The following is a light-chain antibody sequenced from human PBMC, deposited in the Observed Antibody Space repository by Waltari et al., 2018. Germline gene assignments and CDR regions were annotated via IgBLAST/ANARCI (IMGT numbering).Light chain of an antibody. CDR1: QSVRST. CDR3: QQYDYWPWT. CDR2: GTS. J-gene: IGKJ1*01. Sequence: IVMTQSPATLSLSPGESATLSCRASQSVRSTFAWFQQKPGQPPSLLIYGTSTRATGIPARFTGSGSGTEFSLTISSLQPEDFATYYCQQYDYWPWTFGQGTRVETK. V-gene: IGKV3D-15*01.